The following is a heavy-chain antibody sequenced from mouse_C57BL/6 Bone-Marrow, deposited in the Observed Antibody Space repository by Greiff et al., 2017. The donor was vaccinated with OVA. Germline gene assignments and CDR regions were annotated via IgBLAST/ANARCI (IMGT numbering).Heavy chain of an antibody. CDR3: AREDYGSSPFAY. Sequence: EVMLVESGGGLVQPGGSLKLSCAASGFTFSDYYMYWVRQTPEKRLEWVAYISNGGGSTYYPDTVKGRFTISRDNAKNTLYLQMSRLKSEDTAMYYCAREDYGSSPFAYWGQGTLVTVSA. CDR2: ISNGGGST. V-gene: IGHV5-12*01. CDR1: GFTFSDYY. D-gene: IGHD1-1*01. J-gene: IGHJ3*01.